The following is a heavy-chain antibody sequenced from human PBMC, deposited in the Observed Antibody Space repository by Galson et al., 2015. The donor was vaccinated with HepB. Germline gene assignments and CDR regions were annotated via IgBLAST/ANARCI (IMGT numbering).Heavy chain of an antibody. CDR1: GFTFSNFA. V-gene: IGHV3-23*01. CDR2: ISGYSGHST. Sequence: LRLSCAASGFTFSNFAMTWVRQAPGKGLEWVSAISGYSGHSTYYADSVRGRFTISRDSSKSTLYLQMNSLRAEDTAIYYCAKNLFSGSYLHWYFDLWGRGTLVTVSS. D-gene: IGHD1-26*01. J-gene: IGHJ2*01. CDR3: AKNLFSGSYLHWYFDL.